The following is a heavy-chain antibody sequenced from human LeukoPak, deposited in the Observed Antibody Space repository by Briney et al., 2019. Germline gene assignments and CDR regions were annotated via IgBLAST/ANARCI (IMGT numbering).Heavy chain of an antibody. J-gene: IGHJ4*02. CDR2: IHHSGTT. Sequence: SETLSLTCTVSGGSISGYYWSWIRRPPGNELEWIGYIHHSGTTNYSPSLKSRVTISVDKSKNQFSLKLTSVTAADTAVYYCARHAAETGYYFDYWGQGTLVTVSS. V-gene: IGHV4-59*08. CDR3: ARHAAETGYYFDY. D-gene: IGHD6-25*01. CDR1: GGSISGYY.